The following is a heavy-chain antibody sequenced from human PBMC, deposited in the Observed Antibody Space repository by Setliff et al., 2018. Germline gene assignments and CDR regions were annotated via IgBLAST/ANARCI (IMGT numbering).Heavy chain of an antibody. CDR2: IYYTGTT. D-gene: IGHD3-10*01. CDR1: GGSISSYY. J-gene: IGHJ5*02. V-gene: IGHV4-59*01. Sequence: SETLSLTCTVSGGSISSYYWSWIRQPPGKGLEWIGYIYYTGTTNYNPSLKSRVTISVDTSKNQFPLKLSSVTAADTALYYCAKADEGPRRASGSYYPLLRFDPWGQGTLVTVSS. CDR3: AKADEGPRRASGSYYPLLRFDP.